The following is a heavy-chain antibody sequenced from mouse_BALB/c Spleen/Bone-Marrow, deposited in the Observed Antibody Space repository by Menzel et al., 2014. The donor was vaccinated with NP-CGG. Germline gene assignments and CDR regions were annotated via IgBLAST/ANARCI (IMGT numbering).Heavy chain of an antibody. V-gene: IGHV10-1*02. D-gene: IGHD2-4*01. J-gene: IGHJ3*01. CDR1: GFTFNTYA. Sequence: EVKLVESGGGLVQPKGSLKLSCAASGFTFNTYAMNWVRQAPGKGLEWVARMRSKSNNYATYYADSVKDRFTISRDDSQSMLYLQMNNLKTEDTAMYYCVRQNYDYAWFAYWGQGTLVTVSA. CDR2: MRSKSNNYAT. CDR3: VRQNYDYAWFAY.